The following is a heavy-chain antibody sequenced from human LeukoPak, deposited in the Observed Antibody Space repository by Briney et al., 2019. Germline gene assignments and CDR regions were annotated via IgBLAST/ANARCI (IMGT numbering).Heavy chain of an antibody. D-gene: IGHD3-16*02. CDR3: AKDREITFGGVIVRGGFDY. Sequence: PGGSLRLSCAASGFTFSSYAMSWVRQAPGKGLEWVSAISGSGGSTYYADSVKGRFTISRDNSKNTLYLQMNSLRAEDTAVYYCAKDREITFGGVIVRGGFDYWGQGTLVTVSS. CDR1: GFTFSSYA. J-gene: IGHJ4*02. CDR2: ISGSGGST. V-gene: IGHV3-23*01.